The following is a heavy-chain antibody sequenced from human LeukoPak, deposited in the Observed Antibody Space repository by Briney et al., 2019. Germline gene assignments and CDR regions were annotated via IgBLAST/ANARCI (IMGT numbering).Heavy chain of an antibody. V-gene: IGHV3-66*02. CDR3: ARSGRLLSPHHFIY. J-gene: IGHJ4*02. D-gene: IGHD2-2*01. CDR2: IYSGGST. CDR1: GFTVSSNY. Sequence: GGSLRLSCAASGFTVSSNYMSWVRQAPGKGLEWVSVIYSGGSTYYADSVKGRFTISRDNSKNTLYLQMNSLRAEDTAVYYCARSGRLLSPHHFIYWGQGTLVTVSS.